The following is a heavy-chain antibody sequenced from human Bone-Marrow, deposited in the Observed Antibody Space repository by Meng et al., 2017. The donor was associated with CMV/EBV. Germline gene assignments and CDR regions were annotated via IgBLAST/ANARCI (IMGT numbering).Heavy chain of an antibody. Sequence: GGSLRLSCAASGFTFYSYGMHWVRQAPGKGLEWVAFIWYDGSNKYYADSVKGRFTISRDNSKNTLYLQMNSQRAEDKAVYYCGGLAIGYCCGGNCDGFDYWGQGTLVTVSS. CDR3: GGLAIGYCCGGNCDGFDY. CDR2: IWYDGSNK. V-gene: IGHV3-30*02. D-gene: IGHD2-15*01. J-gene: IGHJ4*02. CDR1: GFTFYSYG.